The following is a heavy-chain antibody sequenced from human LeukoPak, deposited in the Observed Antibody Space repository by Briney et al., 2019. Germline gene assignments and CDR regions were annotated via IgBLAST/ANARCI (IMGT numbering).Heavy chain of an antibody. V-gene: IGHV3-7*05. J-gene: IGHJ4*02. CDR3: ARDSEWGLLRSDY. D-gene: IGHD1-26*01. CDR2: IKQDGTEK. Sequence: GGSQRLSCAASGFTFSRYWMTWVRQAPGKGLEWVANIKQDGTEKYYVDSVKGRFTISRDNAENSLYLQMNSLRAEDTAVYYCARDSEWGLLRSDYWGQGTLVTVSS. CDR1: GFTFSRYW.